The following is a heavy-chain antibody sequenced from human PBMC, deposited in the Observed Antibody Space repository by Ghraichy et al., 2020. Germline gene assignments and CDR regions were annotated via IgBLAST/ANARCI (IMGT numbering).Heavy chain of an antibody. D-gene: IGHD3-22*01. Sequence: ASVKVSCKASGYTFTGYYMHWVRQAPGQGLEWMGWINPNSGGTNYAQKFQGRVTMTRDTSISTAYMELSRLRSDDTAVYYCARDCWGYYDSSGYGIVFDPWGQGTLVTVSS. CDR3: ARDCWGYYDSSGYGIVFDP. CDR1: GYTFTGYY. J-gene: IGHJ5*02. CDR2: INPNSGGT. V-gene: IGHV1-2*02.